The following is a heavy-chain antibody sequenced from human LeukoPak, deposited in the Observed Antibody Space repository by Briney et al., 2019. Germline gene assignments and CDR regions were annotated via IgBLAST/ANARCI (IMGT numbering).Heavy chain of an antibody. V-gene: IGHV3-20*01. CDR1: GFTFDDYG. Sequence: GGSLRLSCAASGFTFDDYGMSWVRQAPGKGLEWVSGINWNGGSTGYADSVKGRFTISRDNAKNSLYLQMNSLRAEDTALYHCARVSTASSGWSGDFDYWGQGTLVTVSS. CDR3: ARVSTASSGWSGDFDY. D-gene: IGHD6-19*01. J-gene: IGHJ4*02. CDR2: INWNGGST.